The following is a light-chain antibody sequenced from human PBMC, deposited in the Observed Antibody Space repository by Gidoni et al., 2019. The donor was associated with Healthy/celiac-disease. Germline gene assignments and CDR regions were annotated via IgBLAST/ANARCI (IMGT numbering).Light chain of an antibody. Sequence: IPLPQPPSSLSASVGDRVTITCRASQSISSYLNWYQQKPGKAPKLLIYAASSLQSGVPSRFSGSGSGTDFTLTISSLQPEDFATYYCQQSYSTPHTFGQGTKVEIK. CDR2: AAS. CDR1: QSISSY. J-gene: IGKJ1*01. CDR3: QQSYSTPHT. V-gene: IGKV1-39*01.